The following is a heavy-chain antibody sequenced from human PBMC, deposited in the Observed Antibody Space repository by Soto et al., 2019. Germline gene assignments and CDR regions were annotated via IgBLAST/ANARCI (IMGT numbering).Heavy chain of an antibody. CDR2: MNPNSGNT. Sequence: QVQLVQSGAEVKKPGASVKVSCKASGYTFTSYDINWVRQATGQGLEWMGWMNPNSGNTDYAQKFQGRVTMTRNTSIGTAYMELSSLRSEDTAVYYCAREYYDSSAQGTYYYGMDVWGQGTTVTVSS. CDR1: GYTFTSYD. CDR3: AREYYDSSAQGTYYYGMDV. J-gene: IGHJ6*02. V-gene: IGHV1-8*01. D-gene: IGHD3-22*01.